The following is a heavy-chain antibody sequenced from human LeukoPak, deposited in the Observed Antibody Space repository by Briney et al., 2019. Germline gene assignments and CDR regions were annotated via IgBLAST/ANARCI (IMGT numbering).Heavy chain of an antibody. CDR2: ISYDGSNK. V-gene: IGHV3-30-3*01. Sequence: GGSLRLSCAASGFTFSSYAMHWVRQAPGKGLEWVAVISYDGSNKYYADSVKGRFTISRDNSKNTLYLQMNSLRAEDTAVYYCAKGLNYGSGSYPPYFDYWGQGTLVTVSS. D-gene: IGHD3-10*01. CDR3: AKGLNYGSGSYPPYFDY. CDR1: GFTFSSYA. J-gene: IGHJ4*02.